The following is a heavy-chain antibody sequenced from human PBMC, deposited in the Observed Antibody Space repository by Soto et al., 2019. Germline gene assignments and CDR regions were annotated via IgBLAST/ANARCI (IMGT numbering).Heavy chain of an antibody. CDR3: AKVGNYDILTGLFGFDY. CDR2: ISGSGGST. D-gene: IGHD3-9*01. CDR1: GFTFSSYA. V-gene: IGHV3-23*01. Sequence: GGSLRLSCAASGFTFSSYAMSWVRQAPGKGLEWVSAISGSGGSTYYADSVKGRFTISRDNSKNTLYLQMNSLRAEDTAVYYCAKVGNYDILTGLFGFDYWGQGTLVTVSS. J-gene: IGHJ4*02.